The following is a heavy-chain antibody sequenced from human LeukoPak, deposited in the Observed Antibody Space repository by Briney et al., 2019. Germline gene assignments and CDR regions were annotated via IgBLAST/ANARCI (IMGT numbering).Heavy chain of an antibody. CDR1: GFTFSTYW. CDR3: TRDWSHDSSG. J-gene: IGHJ4*02. V-gene: IGHV3-7*01. D-gene: IGHD3-22*01. CDR2: IKTDGSET. Sequence: GGSLRLSCAASGFTFSTYWMRWVRQAPGKGLECVANIKTDGSETYYADSVKGRFTVSRDNAKSSLNLQMNNLRVEDTAVYYCTRDWSHDSSGWGRGTLVTVSS.